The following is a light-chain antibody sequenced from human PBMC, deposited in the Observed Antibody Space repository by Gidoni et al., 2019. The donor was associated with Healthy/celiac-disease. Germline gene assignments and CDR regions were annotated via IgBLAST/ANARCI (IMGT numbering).Light chain of an antibody. CDR3: QSYDSSLSGSYV. J-gene: IGLJ1*01. V-gene: IGLV1-40*01. Sequence: QSVLTQPPSVSGAPGPRVTISCTGSSSNIGAGYDVHWYQQLPGTAPKLLIYGNSTRPSGVPDRFSGSKSGTSASLAITGLQAEDEADYYCQSYDSSLSGSYVFGTGTKVTVL. CDR2: GNS. CDR1: SSNIGAGYD.